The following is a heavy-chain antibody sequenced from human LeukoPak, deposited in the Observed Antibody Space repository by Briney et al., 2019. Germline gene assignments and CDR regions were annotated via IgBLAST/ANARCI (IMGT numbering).Heavy chain of an antibody. J-gene: IGHJ3*02. CDR2: IDHSGST. D-gene: IGHD2-2*01. CDR3: ARQVDVGCSSTSCYGHGAFDI. Sequence: SETLSLTCAVYGGSFRGYYWSWIRQPPGKGLEWIGEIDHSGSTNYKPSLKSRVNISPDTSKNQFSLKLSSVTAADTAVYYCARQVDVGCSSTSCYGHGAFDIWGQGTLVTVSS. V-gene: IGHV4-34*01. CDR1: GGSFRGYY.